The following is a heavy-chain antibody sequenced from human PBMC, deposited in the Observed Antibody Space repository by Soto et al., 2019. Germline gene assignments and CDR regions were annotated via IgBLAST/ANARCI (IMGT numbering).Heavy chain of an antibody. J-gene: IGHJ4*02. CDR1: GFTFSSYG. D-gene: IGHD6-19*01. CDR3: LRESSCWYGRYYVDY. Sequence: GGSLRLSCAASGFTFSSYGMHWVRQAPGKGLEWVAVISYDGSNKYYADSVKGRFTISRDNSKNTLYLQMNSLRAEDPAVYYFLRESSCWYGRYYVDYWGQGTLVSVPP. V-gene: IGHV3-30*03. CDR2: ISYDGSNK.